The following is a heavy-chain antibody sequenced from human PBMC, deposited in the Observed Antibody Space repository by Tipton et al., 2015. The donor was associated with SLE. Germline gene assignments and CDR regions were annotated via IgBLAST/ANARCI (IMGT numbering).Heavy chain of an antibody. V-gene: IGHV3-23*01. Sequence: GSLRLSCAASGFTFSSYAMSWVRQAPGKGLEWVSAISGSGGSTYYADSVKGRFTISRDNAKNSLYLQMNSLRAEDTAVYYCVRDRQDAFDIWGQGTMVTVSS. CDR2: ISGSGGST. CDR3: VRDRQDAFDI. J-gene: IGHJ3*02. CDR1: GFTFSSYA.